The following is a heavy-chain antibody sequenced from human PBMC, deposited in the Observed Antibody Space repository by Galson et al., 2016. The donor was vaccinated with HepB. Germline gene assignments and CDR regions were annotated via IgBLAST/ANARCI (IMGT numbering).Heavy chain of an antibody. J-gene: IGHJ4*02. D-gene: IGHD6-19*01. Sequence: SLRLSCAASGFTFSSYAISWVRQAPGKGLEWVVAISGAGGSTSYADSVKGRLTVSRDNSLNMVYLQMDSLRVDDTGFYYCARTPPREQWPVHPFEFWGQGALVIVSS. V-gene: IGHV3-23*01. CDR3: ARTPPREQWPVHPFEF. CDR1: GFTFSSYA. CDR2: ISGAGGST.